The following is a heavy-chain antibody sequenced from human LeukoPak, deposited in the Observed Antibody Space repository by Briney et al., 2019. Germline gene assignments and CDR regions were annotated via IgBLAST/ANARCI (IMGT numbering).Heavy chain of an antibody. J-gene: IGHJ6*04. CDR3: AKDKEYSGFGPILSGYYYGMDV. CDR2: ISWDGGST. CDR1: GFTFDDYA. D-gene: IGHD5-12*01. Sequence: RAGGSLRLSCAASGFTFDDYAMHWVRQAPGKGLEWVSLISWDGGSTYYADSVKGRFTTSRDNSRHTLYLQMNSLGAEDTALYYCAKDKEYSGFGPILSGYYYGMDVWGKGTTVTVSS. V-gene: IGHV3-43D*04.